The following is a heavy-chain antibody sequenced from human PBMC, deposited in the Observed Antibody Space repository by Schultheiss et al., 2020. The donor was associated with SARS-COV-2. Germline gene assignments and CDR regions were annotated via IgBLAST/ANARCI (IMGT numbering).Heavy chain of an antibody. CDR2: INPNSGDT. CDR1: GYTFAGYY. V-gene: IGHV1-2*02. J-gene: IGHJ6*02. D-gene: IGHD2-2*01. Sequence: ASVKVSCKTSGYTFAGYYIHWVRQAPGQGLEWMGWINPNSGDTNDAPKFQGRVIVSRDTSTSTAYLKLSGLRFDDTAMYYCATVSEDVIVVLPADLRLTIFGDYCMDVWGQGTTVTVSS. CDR3: ATVSEDVIVVLPADLRLTIFGDYCMDV.